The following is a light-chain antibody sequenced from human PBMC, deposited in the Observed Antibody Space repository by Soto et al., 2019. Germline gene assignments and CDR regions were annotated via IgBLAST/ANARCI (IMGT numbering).Light chain of an antibody. CDR1: QGISSY. CDR2: KAS. J-gene: IGKJ5*01. CDR3: QQYNSYPQT. V-gene: IGKV1-13*02. Sequence: AIQLTQSPSSLSASVGDRVTISCRASQGISSYLSWYQQKPGKAPKLLIYKASSLESGVPSRFSGSGSGTEFTLTISSLQPDDFATYYCQQYNSYPQTFGQGTRLEIK.